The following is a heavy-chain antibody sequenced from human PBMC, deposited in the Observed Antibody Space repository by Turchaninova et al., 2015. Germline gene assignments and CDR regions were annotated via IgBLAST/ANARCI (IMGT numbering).Heavy chain of an antibody. V-gene: IGHV3-9*01. CDR3: TKDSRSYGFDY. J-gene: IGHJ4*02. Sequence: EVRLVESGGGFVQPGRSLRLSCAASGFTFGDYAMHWVRQAPGKGLEWMSGLSWNGGSLGYADSVKGRLTISRDNAKNSLYLQMNSLGPEDTALYYCTKDSRSYGFDYWGQGALVIVSS. D-gene: IGHD1-26*01. CDR1: GFTFGDYA. CDR2: LSWNGGSL.